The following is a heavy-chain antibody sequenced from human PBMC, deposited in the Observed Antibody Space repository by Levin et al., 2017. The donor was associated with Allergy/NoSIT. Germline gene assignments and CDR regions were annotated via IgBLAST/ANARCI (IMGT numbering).Heavy chain of an antibody. Sequence: PSETLSLTCTVSGGSISSSSYYWGWIRQPPGKGLEWIGSIYYSGSTYYNPSLKSRVTISVDTSKNQFSLKLSSVTAADTAVYYCARQSGEQWLVEGWFDPWGQGTLVTVSS. J-gene: IGHJ5*02. CDR3: ARQSGEQWLVEGWFDP. CDR2: IYYSGST. CDR1: GGSISSSSYY. D-gene: IGHD6-19*01. V-gene: IGHV4-39*01.